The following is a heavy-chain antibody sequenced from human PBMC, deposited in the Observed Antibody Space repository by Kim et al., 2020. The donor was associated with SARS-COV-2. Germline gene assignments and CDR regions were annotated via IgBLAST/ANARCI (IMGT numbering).Heavy chain of an antibody. CDR1: GASMTNYY. J-gene: IGHJ5*02. D-gene: IGHD2-2*01. V-gene: IGHV4-59*13. CDR3: ARGGTNQLAQA. CDR2: IFYSGTT. Sequence: SETLSLTCTFSGASMTNYYWNWIRQAPGKELEWMGYIFYSGTTNYNPSLKSRVTISLDTSKNQFSLKLTSVTAADTAVYFCARGGTNQLAQAWGQGTLVT.